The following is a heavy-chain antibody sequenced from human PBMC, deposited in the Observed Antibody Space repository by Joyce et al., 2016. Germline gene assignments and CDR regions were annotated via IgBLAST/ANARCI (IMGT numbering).Heavy chain of an antibody. D-gene: IGHD2-15*01. J-gene: IGHJ4*02. Sequence: QLVESGGGLVKPGGFLRLSCADSGLTFSSYRINWVRQAKGKRLEWLSSIGASGNRIYYTDSVNGRFTISRDNAKNSLFLQLNSLRAEDTAVYYCARVVRGFCSGGSWYIDHWGQEILVTVSS. CDR1: GLTFSSYR. CDR2: IGASGNRI. V-gene: IGHV3-21*02. CDR3: ARVVRGFCSGGSWYIDH.